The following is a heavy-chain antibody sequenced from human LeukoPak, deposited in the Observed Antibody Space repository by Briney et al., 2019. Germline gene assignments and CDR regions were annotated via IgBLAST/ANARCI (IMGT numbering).Heavy chain of an antibody. Sequence: GGPLRLSCAASGFTFNTYNMNWVRQAPGKGLEWVSSISTSNSDIYYADSMKGRFTISRDNAKNSVYLQMNSLRAEDTAVYYCARDGAVGSGNEFDHWGQGTLVTVSS. J-gene: IGHJ4*02. V-gene: IGHV3-21*01. CDR1: GFTFNTYN. CDR2: ISTSNSDI. D-gene: IGHD5-12*01. CDR3: ARDGAVGSGNEFDH.